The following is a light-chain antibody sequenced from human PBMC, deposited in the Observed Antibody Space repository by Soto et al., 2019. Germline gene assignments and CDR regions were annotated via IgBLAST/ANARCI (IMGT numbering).Light chain of an antibody. CDR1: QSVSSN. J-gene: IGKJ1*01. CDR2: GAS. Sequence: EIVMTQSPATLSVSPGERATLSCRASQSVSSNLAWYQQKPGQAPRLLIYGASTRATGIPARFSGSGSGTDFTLTISCVQSEDFSVYYCRQYNSWSPAFGQGTKVEI. CDR3: RQYNSWSPA. V-gene: IGKV3-15*01.